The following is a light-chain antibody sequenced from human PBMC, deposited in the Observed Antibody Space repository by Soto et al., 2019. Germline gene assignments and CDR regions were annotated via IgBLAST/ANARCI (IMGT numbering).Light chain of an antibody. J-gene: IGKJ2*01. CDR3: QQSHNTPRT. CDR2: GAS. V-gene: IGKV3-20*01. CDR1: QSVSSSY. Sequence: EIVLTQSPGTLSLSPGERATLSCRASQSVSSSYLAWYQQKPGQAPRLLIYGASSRATGIPDRFSGSGSGTDFTLTISRLEPEDFATYYCQQSHNTPRTFGQGTKLEIK.